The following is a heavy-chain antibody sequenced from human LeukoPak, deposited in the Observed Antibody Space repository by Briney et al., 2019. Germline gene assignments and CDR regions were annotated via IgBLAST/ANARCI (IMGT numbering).Heavy chain of an antibody. Sequence: PGGSLRLSCAASGFTFSSYGMHWVHQAPGKGLEWVAVISYDGSNKYYADSVKGRFTISRDNSKNTLYLQLNSLRAEDTAVYYCAKLYDSSGYYYFDYWGQGTLVTVSS. CDR3: AKLYDSSGYYYFDY. D-gene: IGHD3-22*01. CDR1: GFTFSSYG. CDR2: ISYDGSNK. J-gene: IGHJ4*02. V-gene: IGHV3-30*18.